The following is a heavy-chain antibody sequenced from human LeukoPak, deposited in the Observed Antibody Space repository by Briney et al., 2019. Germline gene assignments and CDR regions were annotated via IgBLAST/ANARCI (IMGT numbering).Heavy chain of an antibody. D-gene: IGHD2-15*01. CDR1: GGTFSSYA. CDR2: IIPIFGTA. CDR3: ARDYCSGGSCSDAFDI. Sequence: ASVTVSCTASGGTFSSYAISWVRQAPGQGLEWMGGIIPIFGTANYAQKFQGRVTITADESTSTAYMELSSLRSEDTAVYYCARDYCSGGSCSDAFDIWGQGTMVTVSS. V-gene: IGHV1-69*13. J-gene: IGHJ3*02.